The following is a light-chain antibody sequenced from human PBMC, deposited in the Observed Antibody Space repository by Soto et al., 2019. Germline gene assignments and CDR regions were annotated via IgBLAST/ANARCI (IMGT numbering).Light chain of an antibody. Sequence: EIVLTQSPGSLSLSPGERATLSCRASQSVSSTFFAWYQQRPGQAPRLLMDGASSRATGIPERFSGSGSGAYFTLTISRLEHEDFAVYYCQQYDSSVTFGQGTKVEIK. V-gene: IGKV3-20*01. CDR2: GAS. J-gene: IGKJ1*01. CDR3: QQYDSSVT. CDR1: QSVSSTF.